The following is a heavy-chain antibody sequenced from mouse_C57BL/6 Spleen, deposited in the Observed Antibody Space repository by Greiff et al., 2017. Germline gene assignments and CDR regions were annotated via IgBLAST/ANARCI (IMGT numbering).Heavy chain of an antibody. J-gene: IGHJ2*01. Sequence: VQLQQSGAELVRPGTSVKVSCKASGYAFTNYLIEWVKQRPGQGLEWIGVINPGSGGTNYNEKFKGKATLTADKSSSTAYMQLSSLTSEDSAVYFCAIYGSSYGFDDWGQGTTLTVSS. D-gene: IGHD1-1*01. CDR3: AIYGSSYGFDD. CDR1: GYAFTNYL. V-gene: IGHV1-54*01. CDR2: INPGSGGT.